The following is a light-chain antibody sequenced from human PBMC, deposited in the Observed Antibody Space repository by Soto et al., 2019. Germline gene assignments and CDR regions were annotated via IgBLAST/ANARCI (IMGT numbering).Light chain of an antibody. J-gene: IGKJ3*01. V-gene: IGKV3-20*01. Sequence: EIVLTQSPGTLSLSPGEGATVSCRVSQSINSKSLVWYQRKFGQAPRLLIYNTPSRATGIPDRFSGSGSGTDFTLSISRLEPEDFAVYYCQHYGGSFIFGPGTKVDIK. CDR2: NTP. CDR3: QHYGGSFI. CDR1: QSINSKS.